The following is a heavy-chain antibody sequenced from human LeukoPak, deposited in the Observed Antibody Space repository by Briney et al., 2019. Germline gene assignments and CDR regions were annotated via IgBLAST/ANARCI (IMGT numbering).Heavy chain of an antibody. Sequence: TGGSLRLSCVASGFGFSFYSMNWVRQAPGKGLEWLSYISSDSSSIYDADSVKGRFAISRDNGKNSLYLQMNSLRAEDTAVYYCARDLTPWALYSSGWYGFSAFDIWGQGTMVTVSS. CDR3: ARDLTPWALYSSGWYGFSAFDI. CDR2: ISSDSSSI. J-gene: IGHJ3*02. D-gene: IGHD6-19*01. V-gene: IGHV3-48*01. CDR1: GFGFSFYS.